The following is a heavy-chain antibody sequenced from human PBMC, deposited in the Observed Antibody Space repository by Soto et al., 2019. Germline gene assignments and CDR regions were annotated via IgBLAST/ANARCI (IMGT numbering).Heavy chain of an antibody. CDR2: ISYDGSNK. CDR3: AKDSSSWFTSGYYYYGMDV. J-gene: IGHJ6*02. CDR1: GFTFSSYG. D-gene: IGHD6-13*01. Sequence: PGGSLRLSCAASGFTFSSYGMHWVRQAPGKGLEWVAVISYDGSNKYYADSVKGRFTISRDNSKNTLYLQMNSLRAEDTAVYYCAKDSSSWFTSGYYYYGMDVWGQGTTVTVSS. V-gene: IGHV3-30*18.